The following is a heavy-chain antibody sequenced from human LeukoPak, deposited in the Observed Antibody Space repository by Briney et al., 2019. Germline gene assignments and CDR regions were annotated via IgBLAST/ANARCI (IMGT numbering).Heavy chain of an antibody. CDR2: IYSGGYSGVNT. V-gene: IGHV3-53*01. CDR3: AKLRDFFDSSGQFDY. J-gene: IGHJ4*02. D-gene: IGHD3-22*01. Sequence: GGSLRLSCAASGLTVSSNYMSWVRQAPGTGLEWVSLIYSGGYSGVNTYYADSVKGRFTVSRDNSKNTLYLQMNSLRAEDTAIYYCAKLRDFFDSSGQFDYWGQGTLVTVSS. CDR1: GLTVSSNY.